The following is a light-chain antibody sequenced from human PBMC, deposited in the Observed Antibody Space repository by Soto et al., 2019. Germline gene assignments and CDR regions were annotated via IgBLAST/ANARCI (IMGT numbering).Light chain of an antibody. CDR2: AAS. J-gene: IGKJ1*01. V-gene: IGKV3-20*01. Sequence: EIVLTQSPGTLSLSPGERATLSCRASQSVSSSYLAWYQQKPGQAPRLLIYAASSRATGIPDRFSGSGSGTDFTLIISRLEPEDFAVYYCQQYGSSPGTFDQGTKVEIK. CDR3: QQYGSSPGT. CDR1: QSVSSSY.